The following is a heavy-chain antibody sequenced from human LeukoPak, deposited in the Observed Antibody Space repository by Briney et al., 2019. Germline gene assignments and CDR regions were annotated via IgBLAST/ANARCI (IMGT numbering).Heavy chain of an antibody. CDR2: IYYSGST. CDR3: ARGRSIAVAPLYY. CDR1: GGSIRGYY. Sequence: SETLSLTCNVSGGSIRGYYWSWIRQPPGKGLEWIGYIYYSGSTNYNPSLKSRVTISVDTSKNQFSLKLSSVTAADTAVYYCARGRSIAVAPLYYWGQGTLVTVSS. D-gene: IGHD6-19*01. J-gene: IGHJ4*02. V-gene: IGHV4-59*01.